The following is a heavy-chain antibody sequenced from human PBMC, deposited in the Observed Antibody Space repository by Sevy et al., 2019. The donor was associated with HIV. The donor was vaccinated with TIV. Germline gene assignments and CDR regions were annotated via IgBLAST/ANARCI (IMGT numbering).Heavy chain of an antibody. J-gene: IGHJ5*02. CDR2: ISTIGNSA. D-gene: IGHD3-10*01. Sequence: GGSLRLSCSASGFTFSSYDLYWVRQAPGKKMEYVSVISTIGNSAYYADSVKGRFTISRDNSKNTLYLQMRSLRPEDTAMYYCLKDQENNYSYGSGTYFDPWGQGTLVTVSS. V-gene: IGHV3-64D*06. CDR3: LKDQENNYSYGSGTYFDP. CDR1: GFTFSSYD.